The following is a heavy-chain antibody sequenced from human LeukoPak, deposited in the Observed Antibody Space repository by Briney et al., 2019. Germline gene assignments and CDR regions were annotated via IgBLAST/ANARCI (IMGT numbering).Heavy chain of an antibody. J-gene: IGHJ4*02. CDR1: GFTFSSYW. CDR2: IKQDGSEK. CDR3: AKGSSSGSFSVFDY. D-gene: IGHD3-10*01. V-gene: IGHV3-7*03. Sequence: GGSLRLSCAASGFTFSSYWMSWVRQAPGKGLEWVANIKQDGSEKYYVDSVKGRFTISRDNSKNTLYLQMNSLRAEDTAVYYCAKGSSSGSFSVFDYWGQGTLVPVSS.